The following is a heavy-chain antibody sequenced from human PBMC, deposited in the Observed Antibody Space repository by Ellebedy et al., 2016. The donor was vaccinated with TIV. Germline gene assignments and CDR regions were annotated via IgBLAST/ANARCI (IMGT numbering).Heavy chain of an antibody. CDR2: ISGGVGNT. Sequence: GESLKIPCAASGFTFSNYVMSWVRQAPGKGLEWVSSISGGVGNTYYAASVKGRFTISRDNSKNTLYLQMNSLRAEDTAVYYCAKGCGGSCYWEAYWGQGTLVTVSS. CDR3: AKGCGGSCYWEAY. D-gene: IGHD2-15*01. CDR1: GFTFSNYV. J-gene: IGHJ4*02. V-gene: IGHV3-23*01.